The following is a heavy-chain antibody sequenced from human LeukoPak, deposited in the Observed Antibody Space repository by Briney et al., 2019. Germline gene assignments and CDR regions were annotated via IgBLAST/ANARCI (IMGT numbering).Heavy chain of an antibody. CDR3: ARDLPHVLRYFDWLSGDDAFDI. J-gene: IGHJ3*02. D-gene: IGHD3-9*01. V-gene: IGHV1-46*01. CDR2: INPSGGST. CDR1: GGTFSSCA. Sequence: ASVKVSCKASGGTFSSCAISWVRQAPRQGLEWMGIINPSGGSTSYAQKFQGRVTMTRDTSTSTVYMELSSLRSEDTAVYYCARDLPHVLRYFDWLSGDDAFDIWGQGTMVTVSS.